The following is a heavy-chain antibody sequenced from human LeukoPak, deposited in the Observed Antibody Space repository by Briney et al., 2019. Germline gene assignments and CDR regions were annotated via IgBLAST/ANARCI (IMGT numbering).Heavy chain of an antibody. CDR2: MNPNSGNT. V-gene: IGHV1-8*01. CDR1: GYTFTSYD. Sequence: ASVKVSCKASGYTFTSYDINWVRQATGQGLEWMGWMNPNSGNTGYAQRFQGRVTMTRNTSISTAYMELCSLRSEDTAVYYCARGNIEDYYGSGSQNWFDPWGQGTLVTVSS. J-gene: IGHJ5*02. CDR3: ARGNIEDYYGSGSQNWFDP. D-gene: IGHD3-10*01.